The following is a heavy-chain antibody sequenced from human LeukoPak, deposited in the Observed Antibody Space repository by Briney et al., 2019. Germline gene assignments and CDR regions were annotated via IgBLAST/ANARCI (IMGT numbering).Heavy chain of an antibody. D-gene: IGHD6-13*01. V-gene: IGHV3-48*04. CDR2: ISSSGSTI. CDR1: GFTFSTYN. CDR3: ARFIAAGAFDY. J-gene: IGHJ4*02. Sequence: GGSLRLSCAASGFTFSTYNMNWVRQAPGKGLEWVSYISSSGSTIYYADSVKGRFTISRDNAKNSLYLQMNSLRAEDTAVYYCARFIAAGAFDYWGQGTLVTVSS.